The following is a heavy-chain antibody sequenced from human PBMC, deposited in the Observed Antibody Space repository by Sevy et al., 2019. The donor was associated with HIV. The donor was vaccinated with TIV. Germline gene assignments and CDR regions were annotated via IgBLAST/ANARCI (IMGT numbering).Heavy chain of an antibody. CDR3: AREGCTKPHDY. J-gene: IGHJ4*02. Sequence: GGSLRLSCAASGFTFNIYSMSWVRQTPGKGLEWVATLSFGCGKINHADSVKGRFTMSSDDSKNAVYLQMNNLRVEVTAIYYCAREGCTKPHDYWGQGTLVTVSS. CDR1: GFTFNIYS. V-gene: IGHV3-23*01. D-gene: IGHD2-8*01. CDR2: LSFGCGKI.